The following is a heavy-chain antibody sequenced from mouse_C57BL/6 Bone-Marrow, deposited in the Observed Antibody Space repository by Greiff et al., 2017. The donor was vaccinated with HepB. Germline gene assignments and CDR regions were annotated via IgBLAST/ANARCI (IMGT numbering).Heavy chain of an antibody. Sequence: EVHLVESGGGLVKPGGSLKLSCAASGFTFSDYGMHWVRQAPEKGLEWVAYISRGSSTIYYADTVKGRFTISRDNAKNTLFLQMTSLRSEDTAMYYSLLGFAYWGQGTLVTVSA. V-gene: IGHV5-17*01. J-gene: IGHJ3*01. CDR2: ISRGSSTI. D-gene: IGHD3-1*01. CDR1: GFTFSDYG. CDR3: LLGFAY.